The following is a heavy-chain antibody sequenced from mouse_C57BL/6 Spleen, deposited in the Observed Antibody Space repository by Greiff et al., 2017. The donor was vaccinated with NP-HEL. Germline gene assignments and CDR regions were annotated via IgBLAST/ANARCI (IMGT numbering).Heavy chain of an antibody. CDR1: GYTFTDYN. CDR2: INPNNGGT. J-gene: IGHJ2*01. D-gene: IGHD2-4*01. V-gene: IGHV1-18*01. Sequence: VQLQQSGPELVKPGASVKIPCKASGYTFTDYNMDWVKQSHGKSLEWIGDINPNNGGTIYNQKFKGKATLTVDKSSSTAYMELRSLTSEDTAVYYCARGYYEYDRYFDYWGQGTTLTVSS. CDR3: ARGYYEYDRYFDY.